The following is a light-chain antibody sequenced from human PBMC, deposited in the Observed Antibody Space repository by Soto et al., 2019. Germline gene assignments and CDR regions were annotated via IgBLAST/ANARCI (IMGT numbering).Light chain of an antibody. J-gene: IGKJ3*01. CDR1: QSISSW. V-gene: IGKV1-5*03. CDR2: KAS. Sequence: DLQMTQSPSTLSASVGDRVTITCRASQSISSWLAWYQQKPGKAPKLLIYKASSLESGVPSRFSGSGSGTEFTLTISSLQPDDFATYYCQQYNSYPSTFGPGTKVDIK. CDR3: QQYNSYPST.